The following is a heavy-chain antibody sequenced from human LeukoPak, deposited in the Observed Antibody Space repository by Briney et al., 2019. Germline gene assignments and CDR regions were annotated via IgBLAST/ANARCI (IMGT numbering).Heavy chain of an antibody. D-gene: IGHD3-22*01. CDR1: GGSISNYY. J-gene: IGHJ4*02. V-gene: IGHV4-4*09. CDR2: IYTSGST. Sequence: SETLSLTCAVSGGSISNYYWSWIRQPPGKGLEWIGYIYTSGSTNYNPSLKSRVTISENASKNRYSLKLRALAAADTAVFFCAGLEDTYYYDRSGFDYWGQGTLVTVSS. CDR3: AGLEDTYYYDRSGFDY.